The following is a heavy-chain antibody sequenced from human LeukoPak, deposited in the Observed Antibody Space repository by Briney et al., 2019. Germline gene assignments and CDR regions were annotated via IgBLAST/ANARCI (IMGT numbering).Heavy chain of an antibody. Sequence: SETLSLTCTVSGGSIGAYYWSWIRQSPGKGLEWIGYLYVTGTSYNPFLQSRVTISVDRSRNQFFLKMSSVTAADTAVYYCARHIGGGIEDMDVWGKGTKVIVSS. CDR1: GGSIGAYY. J-gene: IGHJ6*03. D-gene: IGHD3-16*02. CDR3: ARHIGGGIEDMDV. CDR2: LYVTGT. V-gene: IGHV4-59*08.